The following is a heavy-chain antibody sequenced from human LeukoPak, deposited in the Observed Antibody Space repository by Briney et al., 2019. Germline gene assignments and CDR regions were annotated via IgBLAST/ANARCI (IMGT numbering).Heavy chain of an antibody. V-gene: IGHV3-23*01. CDR1: GFTFSNYA. Sequence: GGSLRLSCGASGFTFSNYAMSWVRQAPGMGLEWVAAITRSGGDTYYADSVKGRFTIFRDNSKNTLSLQMNSLRAEDKAVYYCAKADYGDFAFDYWGQGTLVTVSS. CDR2: ITRSGGDT. J-gene: IGHJ4*02. D-gene: IGHD4-17*01. CDR3: AKADYGDFAFDY.